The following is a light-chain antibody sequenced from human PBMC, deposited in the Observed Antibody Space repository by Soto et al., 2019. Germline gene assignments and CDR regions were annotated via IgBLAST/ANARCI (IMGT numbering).Light chain of an antibody. V-gene: IGLV2-14*01. CDR3: SSYSTSGTPYV. CDR1: SSDVAGYNF. J-gene: IGLJ1*01. Sequence: QSALTQPASVSGSPGQSITISCTGSSSDVAGYNFVSWYQQHSGKAPKLIIYEVSNRPSGISNRFSGSKSGYTASLTISGLQAEDEADYYCSSYSTSGTPYVFGLGTKLTVL. CDR2: EVS.